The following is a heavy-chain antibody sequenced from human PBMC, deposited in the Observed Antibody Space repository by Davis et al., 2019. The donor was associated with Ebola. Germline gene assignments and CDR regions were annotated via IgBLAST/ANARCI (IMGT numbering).Heavy chain of an antibody. D-gene: IGHD3-10*01. J-gene: IGHJ6*02. CDR1: GFAFSNYD. Sequence: GESLKISCAASGFAFSNYDMTWVRQAPGKGLEWVSTISSSGSSTYSADSVRGRFTISRDNSKNTVFLQMNSLTGEDSAVYHCAKVLSPRSVAGALDVWGQGTTVTVS. CDR3: AKVLSPRSVAGALDV. CDR2: ISSSGSST. V-gene: IGHV3-23*01.